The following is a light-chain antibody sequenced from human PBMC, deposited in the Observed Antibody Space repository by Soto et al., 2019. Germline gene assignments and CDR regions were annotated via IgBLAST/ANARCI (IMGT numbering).Light chain of an antibody. CDR2: AAS. J-gene: IGKJ1*01. V-gene: IGKV1-39*01. Sequence: DIQMTQSPSSLSASVGDRVTITCRASQGISTYLNWYHQEPGKAPKLLIYAASSLQSGVPSRFSGSGSGTDFTLTISSLQPEDFATYYCQQSYRTFGQGTKVDI. CDR1: QGISTY. CDR3: QQSYRT.